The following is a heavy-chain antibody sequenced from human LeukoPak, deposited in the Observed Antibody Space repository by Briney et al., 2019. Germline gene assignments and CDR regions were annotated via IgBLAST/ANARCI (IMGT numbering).Heavy chain of an antibody. Sequence: GGSLRLSCAASGFTVSTYDMSWVRQAPGKGPEWVSGFSGSDGSAYYADSVKGRFTISRDNSKNTLYLQMNSLRADDTAVYYCAKPLYNSGWYGGGDSWGQGTLVTVSS. V-gene: IGHV3-23*01. D-gene: IGHD6-19*01. J-gene: IGHJ5*02. CDR2: FSGSDGSA. CDR3: AKPLYNSGWYGGGDS. CDR1: GFTVSTYD.